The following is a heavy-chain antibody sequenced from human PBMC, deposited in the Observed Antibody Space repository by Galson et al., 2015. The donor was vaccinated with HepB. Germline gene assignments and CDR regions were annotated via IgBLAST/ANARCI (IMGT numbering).Heavy chain of an antibody. D-gene: IGHD5-24*01. J-gene: IGHJ4*02. CDR2: INSDGSDT. Sequence: SLRLSCAASGFTFDSYWMHWVRQAPGKGLVWVSRINSDGSDTSYADSVKGRFTISRDNAMTTLYLQMNSLRAEDTAVYYCARASQTGNGYINLDNWGLGTLVTVSS. V-gene: IGHV3-74*01. CDR3: ARASQTGNGYINLDN. CDR1: GFTFDSYW.